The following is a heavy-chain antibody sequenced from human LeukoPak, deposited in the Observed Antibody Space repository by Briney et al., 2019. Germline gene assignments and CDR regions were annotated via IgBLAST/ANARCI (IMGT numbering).Heavy chain of an antibody. Sequence: PGGSLRLSGAASGFTFSSYDMHWVRQATGKGLEWVSAIGTAGDTYYPGSVKGRFTISRENAKNSLYLQMNSLRAGDTAVYYCARGYSYGPVDYWGQGTLVTVSS. J-gene: IGHJ4*02. CDR2: IGTAGDT. V-gene: IGHV3-13*01. CDR3: ARGYSYGPVDY. CDR1: GFTFSSYD. D-gene: IGHD5-18*01.